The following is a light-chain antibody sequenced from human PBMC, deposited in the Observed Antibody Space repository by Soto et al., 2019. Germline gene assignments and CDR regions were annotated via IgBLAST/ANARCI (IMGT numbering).Light chain of an antibody. CDR1: QDIGNF. CDR2: AAS. CDR3: QKCKVAPFT. J-gene: IGKJ4*01. Sequence: DIQMTQSPSSLSAFVGDRVTITCRASQDIGNFLAWYQQIPGKVPKLLIYAASTLQSGVPSRFSGSGSGTDFTLTISSLQPEDVATYYCQKCKVAPFTFGGGTKVEIK. V-gene: IGKV1-27*01.